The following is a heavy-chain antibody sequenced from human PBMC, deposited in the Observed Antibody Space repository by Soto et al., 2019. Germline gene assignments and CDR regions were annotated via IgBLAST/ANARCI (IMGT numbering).Heavy chain of an antibody. D-gene: IGHD5-12*01. CDR2: IYYSGST. Sequence: PSETLSLTCTVSGGSISSGDYYWSWIRQPPGKDLEWIGYIYYSGSTYYNPSLKSRVTMSVDTSKNQFSLKLSSVTAADTAVYYCARVERDMVATTGWFDPWGQGTLVTVSS. CDR1: GGSISSGDYY. V-gene: IGHV4-30-4*01. J-gene: IGHJ5*02. CDR3: ARVERDMVATTGWFDP.